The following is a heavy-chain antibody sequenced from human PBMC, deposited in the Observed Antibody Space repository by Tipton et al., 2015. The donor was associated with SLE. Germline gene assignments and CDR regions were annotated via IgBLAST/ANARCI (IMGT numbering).Heavy chain of an antibody. CDR1: GGSFSGYY. CDR3: ARDPRYQLHGSWFDP. CDR2: IYHSGST. D-gene: IGHD2-2*01. V-gene: IGHV4-34*01. J-gene: IGHJ5*02. Sequence: LRLSCAVYGGSFSGYYWSWIRQPPGKGLEWIGEIYHSGSTNYNPSLKSRVTISVDKSKNQFSLKLSSVTAADTAVYYCARDPRYQLHGSWFDPWGQGTLVTVSS.